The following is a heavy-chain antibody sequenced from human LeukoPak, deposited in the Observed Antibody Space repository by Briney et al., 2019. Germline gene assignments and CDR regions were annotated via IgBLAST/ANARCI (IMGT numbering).Heavy chain of an antibody. V-gene: IGHV4-31*03. CDR1: GGSISSGGYY. CDR3: ARADYYVIDY. CDR2: IYYSGST. Sequence: NPSETLSLTCTVSGGSISSGGYYWSWIRQHPGKGLEWIGYIYYSGSTYYNPSLKSRVTISVDTSKNQFSLKLSSVTAADTAVYYCARADYYVIDYWGQGTLVTVSS. D-gene: IGHD3-10*02. J-gene: IGHJ4*02.